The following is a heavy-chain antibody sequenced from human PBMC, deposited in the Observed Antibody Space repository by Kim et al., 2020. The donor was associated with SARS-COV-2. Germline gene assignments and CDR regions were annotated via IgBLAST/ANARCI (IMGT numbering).Heavy chain of an antibody. D-gene: IGHD7-27*01. J-gene: IGHJ4*02. Sequence: NGGSTYYANSVKGRFTISRDNSKNTLYLQMGSLRAEDMAVYYCASLPLGYWGQGTLVTVSS. CDR2: NGGST. V-gene: IGHV3-64*01. CDR3: ASLPLGY.